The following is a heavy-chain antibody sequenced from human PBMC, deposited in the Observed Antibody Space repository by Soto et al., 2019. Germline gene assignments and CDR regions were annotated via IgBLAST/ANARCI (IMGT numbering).Heavy chain of an antibody. V-gene: IGHV1-3*01. D-gene: IGHD2-2*01. CDR2: INAGNGNT. Sequence: ASVKVSCKASGYTFTSYAMHWVRQAPGQRLEWMGWINAGNGNTKYSQKFQGRVTITRDTSASTAYMELSSLRSEDTAVYYCARDIVVVPAAANYYYHYGMDVWGQGTTVTVSS. CDR3: ARDIVVVPAAANYYYHYGMDV. J-gene: IGHJ6*02. CDR1: GYTFTSYA.